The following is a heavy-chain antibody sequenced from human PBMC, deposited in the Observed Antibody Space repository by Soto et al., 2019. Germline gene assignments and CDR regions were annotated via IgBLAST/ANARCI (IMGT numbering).Heavy chain of an antibody. CDR2: ISAYNGNT. CDR3: ARGWYGSVSYSYYYYYGMDV. CDR1: GYTFTSYG. V-gene: IGHV1-18*01. Sequence: QVQLVQSGAEVKKPGASVKVSCKASGYTFTSYGISWVRQAPGQGLEWMGWISAYNGNTNYAQKLQGRVTMTTDTSTSTAYMELGSLRSDDTAVYYCARGWYGSVSYSYYYYYGMDVWGQGTTVTVSS. J-gene: IGHJ6*02. D-gene: IGHD3-10*01.